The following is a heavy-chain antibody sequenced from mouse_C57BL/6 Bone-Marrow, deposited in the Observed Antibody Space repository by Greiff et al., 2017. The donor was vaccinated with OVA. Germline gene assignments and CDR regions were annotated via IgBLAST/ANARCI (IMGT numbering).Heavy chain of an antibody. CDR1: GYTFTDYE. D-gene: IGHD1-1*01. J-gene: IGHJ2*01. V-gene: IGHV1-15*01. CDR2: IDPETGGT. CDR3: TPITTVVPDY. Sequence: QVQLKESGAELVRPGASVTLSCKASGYTFTDYEMHWVKQTPVHGLEWIGAIDPETGGTAYNQKFKGKAILTADKSSSTAYMELRSLTSEDSAVYYCTPITTVVPDYWGQGTTLTVSS.